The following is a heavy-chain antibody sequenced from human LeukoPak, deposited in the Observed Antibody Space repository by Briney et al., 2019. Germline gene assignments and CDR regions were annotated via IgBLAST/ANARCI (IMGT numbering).Heavy chain of an antibody. D-gene: IGHD4-17*01. CDR3: ATQIRVGGDYEK. V-gene: IGHV3-74*01. CDR1: GLTFSSYW. J-gene: IGHJ4*02. CDR2: INTDGSST. Sequence: GGSLRLSCAASGLTFSSYWMHWVRQAPGKGLVWVSRINTDGSSTRYADSVKGRFTISRDNAKNTLYLQMNSLRAEDTAVYYCATQIRVGGDYEKWGQGTLVTVSS.